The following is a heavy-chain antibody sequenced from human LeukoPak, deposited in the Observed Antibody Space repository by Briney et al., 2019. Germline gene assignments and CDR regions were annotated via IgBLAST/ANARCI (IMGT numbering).Heavy chain of an antibody. Sequence: GGSLRLSCLASGFSFSRYEMNWVPQAPGKGLEWIAYITTTGDRIQYADSVKGRFTISRDNSKNTLYLQMNSLRAEDTAVYYCANSGAGSFDCWGQGTLVTVSS. CDR3: ANSGAGSFDC. V-gene: IGHV3-48*03. CDR1: GFSFSRYE. CDR2: ITTTGDRI. J-gene: IGHJ4*02. D-gene: IGHD3-10*01.